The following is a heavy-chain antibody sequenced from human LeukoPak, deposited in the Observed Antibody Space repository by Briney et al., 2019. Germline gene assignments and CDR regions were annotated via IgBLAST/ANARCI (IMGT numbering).Heavy chain of an antibody. Sequence: ASVKVSCKTSGYTFTGYYMHWVRQAPGQGLEWMGWINPNSGGTNYAQKFQGRVTTTRDTSISTAYMEVSRLRSDDTAVYYCARDKDTAMANWFDPWGQGTLVTVSS. J-gene: IGHJ5*02. CDR3: ARDKDTAMANWFDP. CDR2: INPNSGGT. V-gene: IGHV1-2*02. CDR1: GYTFTGYY. D-gene: IGHD5-18*01.